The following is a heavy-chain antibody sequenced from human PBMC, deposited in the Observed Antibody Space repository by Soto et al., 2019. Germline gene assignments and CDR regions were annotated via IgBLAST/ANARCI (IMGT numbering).Heavy chain of an antibody. CDR2: MNPNSGNT. D-gene: IGHD2-15*01. Sequence: ASVKVSCKASGYTFTSYDINWVRQATGQGLEWMGWMNPNSGNTGYAQKFQGRVTMTRNTSISTAYMELSSLRSEDTAVYYCARVAVVAATPADWFDPWGQGTLVTVSS. V-gene: IGHV1-8*01. CDR3: ARVAVVAATPADWFDP. CDR1: GYTFTSYD. J-gene: IGHJ5*02.